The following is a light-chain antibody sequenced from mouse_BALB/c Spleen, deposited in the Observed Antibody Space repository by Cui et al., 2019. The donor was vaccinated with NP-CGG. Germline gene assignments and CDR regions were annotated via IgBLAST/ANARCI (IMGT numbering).Light chain of an antibody. J-gene: IGLJ1*01. Sequence: QAVVTQESALTTSPGETVTLTCRSSTGAVTTSNYANWLQEQPDHLFTGLIGGTNNRAPGVPARFSGSLIGDKAALTITGAQTEDETIYFCALWYSNHWVFGGGTKLTVL. CDR1: TGAVTTSNY. CDR3: ALWYSNHWV. CDR2: GTN. V-gene: IGLV1*01.